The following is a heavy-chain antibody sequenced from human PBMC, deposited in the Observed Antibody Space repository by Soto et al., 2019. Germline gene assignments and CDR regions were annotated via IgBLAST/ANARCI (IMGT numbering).Heavy chain of an antibody. D-gene: IGHD2-15*01. CDR1: SGSIIGYY. Sequence: QVQLQQSGPGLVKPSETLSLSCTVSSGSIIGYYWSWIRQPPGEGLEWIGTVLDSGSTSNPTLNGRVAMSLDTSKKQFYLKLTSVTAAHTAVYYCARHCSDGGCLAFWGQGTLVTVSS. CDR2: VLDSGST. V-gene: IGHV4-59*08. CDR3: ARHCSDGGCLAF. J-gene: IGHJ4*02.